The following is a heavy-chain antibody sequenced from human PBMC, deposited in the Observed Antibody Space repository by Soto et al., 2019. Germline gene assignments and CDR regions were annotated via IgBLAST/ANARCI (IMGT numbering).Heavy chain of an antibody. Sequence: GGSLRLSCAASGFTFSRYGMHWVRQAPGKGLEWVAVISYDGSNKYYADSVKGRFTISRDNSKNTLFLQMNSLRAEDTALYYCAKDTGVVAGTVDYCGQGTLVTVSS. J-gene: IGHJ4*02. CDR3: AKDTGVVAGTVDY. V-gene: IGHV3-30*18. CDR2: ISYDGSNK. D-gene: IGHD6-19*01. CDR1: GFTFSRYG.